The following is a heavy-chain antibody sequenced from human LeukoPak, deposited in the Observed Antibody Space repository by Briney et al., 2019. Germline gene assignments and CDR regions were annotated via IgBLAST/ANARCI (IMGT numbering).Heavy chain of an antibody. V-gene: IGHV3-48*03. Sequence: GGSLRLSCAASGFTFSSYEMNWVRQAPGKGLEWVSYISSSGSTIYYADSVKGRFTISRDNAKNTLYLQMNSLRAEDTAVYYCARTQDYGDYKGFDYWGQGTLVTVSS. J-gene: IGHJ4*02. D-gene: IGHD4-17*01. CDR1: GFTFSSYE. CDR2: ISSSGSTI. CDR3: ARTQDYGDYKGFDY.